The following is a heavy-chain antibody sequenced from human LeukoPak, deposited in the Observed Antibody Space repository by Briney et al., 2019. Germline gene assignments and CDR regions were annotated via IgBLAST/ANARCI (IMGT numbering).Heavy chain of an antibody. Sequence: PGGSLRLSCAASRFTFSSCGMSWVRQAPGKGLEWVSAISGSGGSTYYADSVKGRFTISRDNSKNTLYLQMNSLRAEDTAVYYCARDSGATQEAYYFDYWGQGTLVTVSS. V-gene: IGHV3-23*01. J-gene: IGHJ4*02. CDR1: RFTFSSCG. CDR2: ISGSGGST. CDR3: ARDSGATQEAYYFDY. D-gene: IGHD6-25*01.